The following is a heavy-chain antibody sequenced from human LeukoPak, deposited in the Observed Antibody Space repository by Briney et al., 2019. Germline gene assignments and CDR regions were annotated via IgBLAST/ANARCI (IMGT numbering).Heavy chain of an antibody. CDR3: ARGTCSGTTCHHTYDY. V-gene: IGHV3-64*01. J-gene: IGHJ4*02. D-gene: IGHD2-2*01. Sequence: PGGSLRLSCEASGFTFGSYAMHWVRQAPGKGLEYVSAITRNGGNTYYANSVKGRFTISRDNSKNTLYLQMGSLRAEDMAVYYCARGTCSGTTCHHTYDYWGQGTLVTVSS. CDR2: ITRNGGNT. CDR1: GFTFGSYA.